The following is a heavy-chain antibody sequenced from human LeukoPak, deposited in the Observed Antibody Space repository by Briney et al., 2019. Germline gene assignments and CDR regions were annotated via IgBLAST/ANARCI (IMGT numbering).Heavy chain of an antibody. CDR1: GGTFSSYT. CDR2: IIPIFGTA. J-gene: IGHJ6*02. CDR3: ARGRYSSSINSMDV. Sequence: SVKVSCKASGGTFSSYTISWVRQAPGQGLEWMGGIIPIFGTANYAQKFQGRVTITADESTSTAYMELSGLRSEDTAVYYCARGRYSSSINSMDVWGQGTTVTVSS. V-gene: IGHV1-69*13. D-gene: IGHD6-6*01.